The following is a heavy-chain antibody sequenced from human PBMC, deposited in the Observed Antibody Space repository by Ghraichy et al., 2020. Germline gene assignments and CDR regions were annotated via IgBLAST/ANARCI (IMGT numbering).Heavy chain of an antibody. D-gene: IGHD5-12*01. CDR2: ISAYDGNK. J-gene: IGHJ5*02. CDR3: ARAHDSGYDYRVRVWNWFDP. Sequence: ASVKVSCKASGNTFTSYGISWVRQAPGQGLEWMGWISAYDGNKKYAQKLQGRVTMTTDTSTSTAYMELRSLRSDDTAVYYCARAHDSGYDYRVRVWNWFDPWGQGTLVTVSS. CDR1: GNTFTSYG. V-gene: IGHV1-18*04.